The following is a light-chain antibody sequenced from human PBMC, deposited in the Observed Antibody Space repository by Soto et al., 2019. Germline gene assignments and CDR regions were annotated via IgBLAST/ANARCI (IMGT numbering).Light chain of an antibody. CDR3: SSYAASNNFYFV. CDR1: SSDVGGYNY. V-gene: IGLV2-8*01. Sequence: QSVLTQPPSASGSPGQSVTISCTGTSSDVGGYNYVSWYQQYPGRAPKLMIYEVTKRPSGVPDRFSGSKSGNTASLTVSGLQVEHEADYYCSSYAASNNFYFVFGGGTKLTVL. J-gene: IGLJ3*02. CDR2: EVT.